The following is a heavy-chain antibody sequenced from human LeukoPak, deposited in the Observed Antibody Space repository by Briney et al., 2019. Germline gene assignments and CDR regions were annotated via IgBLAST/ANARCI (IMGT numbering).Heavy chain of an antibody. J-gene: IGHJ6*04. CDR3: AELGITMIGGV. D-gene: IGHD3-10*02. Sequence: GGSLRLSCAASGFTFSSYEMNWVRQAPGKGLEWVSYISSSGSTIYYADTVKGRFTISRDNAKNSLYLQMNSLRAEDTAVYYCAELGITMIGGVWGKGTTVTISS. V-gene: IGHV3-48*03. CDR2: ISSSGSTI. CDR1: GFTFSSYE.